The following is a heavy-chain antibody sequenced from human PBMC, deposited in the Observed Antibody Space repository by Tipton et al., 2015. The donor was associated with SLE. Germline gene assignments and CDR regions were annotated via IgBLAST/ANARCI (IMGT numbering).Heavy chain of an antibody. CDR1: GFTFSSYA. Sequence: SLRLSCAASGFTFSSYAMHWVRQAPGKGLEWVAVISYDGSNKYYADSVKGRFTTSRDNSKNTLYLQMNSLRAEDTAVYYCAREDAVLDAFDIWGQGTMVTVSS. CDR2: ISYDGSNK. D-gene: IGHD6-6*01. J-gene: IGHJ3*02. CDR3: AREDAVLDAFDI. V-gene: IGHV3-30*04.